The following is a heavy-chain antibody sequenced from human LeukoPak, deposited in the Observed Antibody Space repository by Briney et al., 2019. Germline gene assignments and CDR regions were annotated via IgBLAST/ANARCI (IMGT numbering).Heavy chain of an antibody. CDR2: IHHNAST. Sequence: SAPQSSTCAAYCGSISGYYWSWLRQPPGKRLEWIGEIHHNASTNYNPSLKSQVTISVDTSNNTFSLKLSSVNAADTAVYYCARPSRSSGYYGLGYFQHWGQGTLVTVSS. CDR1: CGSISGYY. CDR3: ARPSRSSGYYGLGYFQH. V-gene: IGHV4-34*01. J-gene: IGHJ1*01. D-gene: IGHD3-22*01.